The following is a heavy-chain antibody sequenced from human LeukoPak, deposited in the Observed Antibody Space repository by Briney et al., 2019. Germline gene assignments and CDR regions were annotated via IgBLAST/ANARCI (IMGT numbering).Heavy chain of an antibody. V-gene: IGHV3-9*01. CDR2: ISWNRGSI. CDR3: AKGNSSSWYCNFDY. Sequence: PGRSLRLSCAASGFTFDDYAMHWVRQAPGKGLEWVSGISWNRGSIGYADSVKGRFTISKDNAKNSLYLQMNSLRAEDTALYYCAKGNSSSWYCNFDYWGQGTLVTVSS. CDR1: GFTFDDYA. J-gene: IGHJ4*02. D-gene: IGHD6-13*01.